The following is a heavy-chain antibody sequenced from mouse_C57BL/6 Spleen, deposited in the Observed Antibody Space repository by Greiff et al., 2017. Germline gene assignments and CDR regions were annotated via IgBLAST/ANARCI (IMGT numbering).Heavy chain of an antibody. V-gene: IGHV1-82*01. CDR2: IYPGDGDT. CDR1: GYAFSSSW. CDR3: ARKSYDYDGGGYAMDY. Sequence: QVQLQQSGPELVKPGASVKISCKASGYAFSSSWMNWVKQRPGKGLEWIGRIYPGDGDTNYNGKFKGKATVTADRSSSTAYMQLSSLTSEDSAVYFWARKSYDYDGGGYAMDYWGQGTSVTVSS. D-gene: IGHD2-4*01. J-gene: IGHJ4*01.